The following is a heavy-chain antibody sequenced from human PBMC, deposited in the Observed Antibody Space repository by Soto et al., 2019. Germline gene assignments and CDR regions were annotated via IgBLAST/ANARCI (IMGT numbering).Heavy chain of an antibody. J-gene: IGHJ4*02. Sequence: ASVKVSCKASGYSFISYTIHWVRQAPGQRLEWMGWVNAGNGDTKYSRNFQGRVTISRDTSASTAYIEVSSLRSEDTAVHYCARDPADYWGQGTLVTVSS. CDR1: GYSFISYT. CDR3: ARDPADY. V-gene: IGHV1-3*01. CDR2: VNAGNGDT.